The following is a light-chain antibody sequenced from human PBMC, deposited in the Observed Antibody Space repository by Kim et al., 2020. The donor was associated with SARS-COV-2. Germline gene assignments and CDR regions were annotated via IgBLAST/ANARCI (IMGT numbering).Light chain of an antibody. CDR2: GAS. V-gene: IGKV3-15*01. CDR3: QQYNNWPPLT. J-gene: IGKJ4*01. Sequence: EIVMTQSPATLSVSPGERATLSCRASQSVSSNLAWYQQKPGQPPRLLIYGASTRTTGIPARFSGSGSGTEFTLTISSLQSEDFAVYYCQQYNNWPPLTFGGGTKLEI. CDR1: QSVSSN.